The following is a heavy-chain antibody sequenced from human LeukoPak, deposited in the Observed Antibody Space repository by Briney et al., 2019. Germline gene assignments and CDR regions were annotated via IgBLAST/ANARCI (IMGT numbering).Heavy chain of an antibody. V-gene: IGHV4-59*01. CDR3: AKSPSWGSGLDAFDI. CDR1: GGSISNYY. D-gene: IGHD7-27*01. CDR2: IYYTGSA. J-gene: IGHJ3*02. Sequence: SETLSLTCTVSGGSISNYYWSWIRQPPGKGLEWIGYIYYTGSAKYNPSLKSRVTLSVDSSKTQFSLKLNSVTAADTAVYYCAKSPSWGSGLDAFDIWGQGTMVTVSS.